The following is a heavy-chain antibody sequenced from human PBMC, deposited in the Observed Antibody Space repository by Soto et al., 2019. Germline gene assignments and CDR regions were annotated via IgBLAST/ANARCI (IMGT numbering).Heavy chain of an antibody. D-gene: IGHD6-25*01. J-gene: IGHJ6*02. V-gene: IGHV4-59*12. CDR3: ARGRRRNGMDV. CDR1: GGSISNYY. CDR2: IDYSGST. Sequence: SETLSLTCTVSGGSISNYYWNWIRQPPGKGLEWIGYIDYSGSTSYNTSLRSRVTISLDTSKNRFSLKLSSVTAADTAVYYCARGRRRNGMDVWGQGTTVTVS.